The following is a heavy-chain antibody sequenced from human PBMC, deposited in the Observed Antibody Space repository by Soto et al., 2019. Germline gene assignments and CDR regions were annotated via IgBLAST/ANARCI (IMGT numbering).Heavy chain of an antibody. J-gene: IGHJ4*02. CDR3: SRSVEGHFDY. CDR2: ITSDTNTI. CDR1: GFPFSIYS. D-gene: IGHD6-19*01. V-gene: IGHV3-48*02. Sequence: EVQLVESGGGLVQPGGSLRLSCAASGFPFSIYSMNWVRQAPGKGLEWFSYITSDTNTIKYADSVKGRFTISRDNAKNSLYLQINSLRDEDTDVYFCSRSVEGHFDYWGQGSVVTVSS.